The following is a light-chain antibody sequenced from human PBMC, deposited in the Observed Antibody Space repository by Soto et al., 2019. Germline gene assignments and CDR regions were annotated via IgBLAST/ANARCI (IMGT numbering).Light chain of an antibody. V-gene: IGKV1-5*03. CDR3: QQYDIYPFT. CDR1: QSISSW. Sequence: DIQMTQSPSTLSASVGDRVTITCRASQSISSWLAWYQQKPGKAPKLLIYKASSLESGVPSGFSGSGSGTEFTLTISSLQPDDFATYYCQQYDIYPFTFGPGTKVDIK. CDR2: KAS. J-gene: IGKJ3*01.